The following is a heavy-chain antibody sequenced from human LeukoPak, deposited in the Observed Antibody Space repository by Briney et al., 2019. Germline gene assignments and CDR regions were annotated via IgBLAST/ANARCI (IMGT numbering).Heavy chain of an antibody. Sequence: GGCLRLSCAASGFIFTGYWMSWFHQAPGKGLEWVANIKQDGSEKFYVESVKGRFTISRDNSKNTLYLQMNSLRAEDTAVYYCAKGEHIVVVIATHDAFDIWGQGTMVTVSS. CDR2: IKQDGSEK. D-gene: IGHD2-21*01. CDR1: GFIFTGYW. V-gene: IGHV3-7*03. CDR3: AKGEHIVVVIATHDAFDI. J-gene: IGHJ3*02.